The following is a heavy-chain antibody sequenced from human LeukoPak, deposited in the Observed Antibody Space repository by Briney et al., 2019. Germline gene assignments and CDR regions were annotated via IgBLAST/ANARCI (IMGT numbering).Heavy chain of an antibody. Sequence: PGGSLRLSCAASGFTFSSYSMNWVRQAPGKGLEWVSSISSSSSYIYYADSVKGRFTISRDNAKNSLYLQMNSLRAEDTAVYYCARDHERFLSYFDYWGQGTLVTVSS. V-gene: IGHV3-21*01. D-gene: IGHD3-3*01. CDR3: ARDHERFLSYFDY. CDR2: ISSSSSYI. J-gene: IGHJ4*02. CDR1: GFTFSSYS.